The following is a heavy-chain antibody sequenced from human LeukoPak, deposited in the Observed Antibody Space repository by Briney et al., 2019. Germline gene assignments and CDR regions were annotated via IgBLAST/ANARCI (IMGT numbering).Heavy chain of an antibody. CDR3: ARDGRGYSGYD. Sequence: GRSLRLSCAASGFTFSSYSMNWVRQAPGKGLEWVSYISSSSSTIYYADSVKGRFTISRDNAKNSLYLQMNSLRAEDTAVYYCARDGRGYSGYDWGQGTLVTVSS. CDR1: GFTFSSYS. V-gene: IGHV3-48*04. J-gene: IGHJ4*02. D-gene: IGHD5-12*01. CDR2: ISSSSSTI.